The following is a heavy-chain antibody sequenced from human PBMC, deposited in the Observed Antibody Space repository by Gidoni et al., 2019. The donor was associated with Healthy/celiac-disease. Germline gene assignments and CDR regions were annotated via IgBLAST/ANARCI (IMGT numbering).Heavy chain of an antibody. CDR1: GRSFSGYY. Sequence: QVQLQQCGAGLLKPSETLSLTCAVYGRSFSGYYWSWIRHPPGKGLEWIGEINHSGSTNYNPSLKSRVTISVDTSKNQFSLKLSSVTAADTAVYYCARGRGLQPRPAFGIWGQGTMVTVSS. V-gene: IGHV4-34*01. J-gene: IGHJ3*02. CDR3: ARGRGLQPRPAFGI. CDR2: INHSGST. D-gene: IGHD4-4*01.